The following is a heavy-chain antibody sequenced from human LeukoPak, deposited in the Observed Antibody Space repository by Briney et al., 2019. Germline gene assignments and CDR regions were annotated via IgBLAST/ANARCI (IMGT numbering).Heavy chain of an antibody. CDR3: ARAGSYRLHFDN. Sequence: PSETQSPTCTVSGYSITSGYYWAWIRQPPGKGLEWIGRIYTSGSTNYHPSLKSRVTMSVDTSKNQFSLKLSSVTAADTAVYYCARAGSYRLHFDNWGQGTLVTVSS. D-gene: IGHD1-26*01. CDR1: GYSITSGYY. V-gene: IGHV4-38-2*02. J-gene: IGHJ4*02. CDR2: IYTSGST.